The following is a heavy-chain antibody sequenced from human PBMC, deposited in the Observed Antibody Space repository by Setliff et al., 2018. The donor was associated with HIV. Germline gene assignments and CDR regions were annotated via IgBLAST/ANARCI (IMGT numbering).Heavy chain of an antibody. J-gene: IGHJ4*02. CDR2: MSYDGSNI. D-gene: IGHD3-16*01. Sequence: GESLKISCAASGFTFSNYAMHWVRQAPGKGLECVSLMSYDGSNIYYADSVKGRFTISRDNSKNTLYLQMNSLRVEDTATYYCAGDAKGGIDYWGQGTLVTVSS. CDR3: AGDAKGGIDY. V-gene: IGHV3-30*04. CDR1: GFTFSNYA.